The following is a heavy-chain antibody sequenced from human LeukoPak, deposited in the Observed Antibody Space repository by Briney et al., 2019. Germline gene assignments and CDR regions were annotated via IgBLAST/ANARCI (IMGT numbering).Heavy chain of an antibody. D-gene: IGHD5-18*01. V-gene: IGHV3-30*18. Sequence: PGGSLRLSCAVSGFAFSSYGMHWVRQAPGKGLEWVALISYDGSNKYYADSVKGRFTISRDNSKNTLYLQMNSLRAEDTAVYYCAKDRYTYGTEYFDYWGQGTLVTVSS. CDR1: GFAFSSYG. J-gene: IGHJ4*02. CDR2: ISYDGSNK. CDR3: AKDRYTYGTEYFDY.